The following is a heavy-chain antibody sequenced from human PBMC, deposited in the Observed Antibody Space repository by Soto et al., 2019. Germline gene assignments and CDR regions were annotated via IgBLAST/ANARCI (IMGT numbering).Heavy chain of an antibody. CDR3: ARAGYCSGGSCYSDDYYYYGMDV. CDR1: GGTFSSYA. Sequence: QVQLVQSGAEVKKPGSSVTVSCKASGGTFSSYAISWVRQAPGQGLEWMGGIIPIFGTANYAQKFQGRVTITADESTRTAYMEMSSLRSEDTAVYYCARAGYCSGGSCYSDDYYYYGMDVWGQGTTVTVSS. J-gene: IGHJ6*02. CDR2: IIPIFGTA. D-gene: IGHD2-15*01. V-gene: IGHV1-69*01.